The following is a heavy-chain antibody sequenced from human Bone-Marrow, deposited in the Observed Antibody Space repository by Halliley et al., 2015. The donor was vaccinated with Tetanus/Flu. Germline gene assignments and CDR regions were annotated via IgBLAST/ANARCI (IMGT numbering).Heavy chain of an antibody. CDR2: ISSGGNL. CDR3: ARRYSDFWSGLLYYFDN. Sequence: ISSGGNLYYNPSLKSRVAISIDTSKNQISLRLTSMTPADTAVYYCARRYSDFWSGLLYYFDNWGPGTLVTVSS. D-gene: IGHD3-3*01. V-gene: IGHV4-30-4*05. J-gene: IGHJ4*02.